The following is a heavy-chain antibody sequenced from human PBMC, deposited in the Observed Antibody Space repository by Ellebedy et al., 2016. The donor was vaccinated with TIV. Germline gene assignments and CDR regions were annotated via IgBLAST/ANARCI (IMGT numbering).Heavy chain of an antibody. CDR1: GYTFIDYG. CDR3: ARYSGSGTYYRNGMDV. V-gene: IGHV1-18*01. D-gene: IGHD3-10*01. Sequence: AASVKVSCKSSGYTFIDYGIIWVRQAPGQGLDWMGWVSAYIGNTNYADNLQGRVTMTTDTSTDTAYMELRSLRSDDTAVYYWARYSGSGTYYRNGMDVWGQGTTVTVSS. CDR2: VSAYIGNT. J-gene: IGHJ6*02.